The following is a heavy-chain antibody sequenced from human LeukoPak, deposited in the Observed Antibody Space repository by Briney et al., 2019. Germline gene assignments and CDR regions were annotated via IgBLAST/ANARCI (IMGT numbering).Heavy chain of an antibody. J-gene: IGHJ6*02. CDR1: GFTFSSYA. V-gene: IGHV3-64*01. Sequence: GGSLRLSCAASGFTFSSYAMHWVRQAPGKGLEYVSAISSNGGSTYYANSVKGRFTISRDNSKNTLYLQMGSLRAEDMAVYYCARRGMVRGVISYYYYGMDVWGQGTTVTVSS. CDR3: ARRGMVRGVISYYYYGMDV. D-gene: IGHD3-10*01. CDR2: ISSNGGST.